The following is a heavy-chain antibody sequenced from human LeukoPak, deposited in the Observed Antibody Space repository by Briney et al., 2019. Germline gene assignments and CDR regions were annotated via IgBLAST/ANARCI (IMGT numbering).Heavy chain of an antibody. CDR1: GLTFSILG. V-gene: IGHV3-7*01. Sequence: PGGSLKLPCPPSGLTFSILGMIWFRRAPGGGPKWGPNINQDGGTTYYVASVKGRFTISRDNAKNSLSLQMSSLRAEDTAVYYCTKDRQGPNQYHMDVWGKGTTVTVSS. CDR3: TKDRQGPNQYHMDV. J-gene: IGHJ6*03. CDR2: INQDGGTT.